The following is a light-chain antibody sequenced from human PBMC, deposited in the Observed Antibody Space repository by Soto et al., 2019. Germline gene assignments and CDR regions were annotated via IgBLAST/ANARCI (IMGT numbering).Light chain of an antibody. Sequence: EIVLTQSPGTLSLSPGERATLSCRASQSVSSSSLNWYQQKPGQAPRLLIYGASSRAPGIPDRFSGSGSGTDFTLSISRLEPEDFAVYYCQQYGSSLYTFGQGTKLEIK. CDR2: GAS. CDR3: QQYGSSLYT. J-gene: IGKJ2*01. V-gene: IGKV3-20*01. CDR1: QSVSSSS.